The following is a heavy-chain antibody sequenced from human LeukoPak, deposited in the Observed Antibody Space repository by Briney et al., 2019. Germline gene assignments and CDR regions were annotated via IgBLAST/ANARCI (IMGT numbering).Heavy chain of an antibody. CDR2: MNWDGGST. D-gene: IGHD6-19*01. CDR1: GFTFHEYT. V-gene: IGHV3-43*01. CDR3: AKDLGKVIAAAGTAHFDS. Sequence: GGSLRLSCAASGFTFHEYTLYWVRQLPGKGLEWVSLMNWDGGSTYYADSVKGRFTISRDTSKNSLFLQMHSLKAEDTAIYYCAKDLGKVIAAAGTAHFDSWGRGTLVTVSS. J-gene: IGHJ4*02.